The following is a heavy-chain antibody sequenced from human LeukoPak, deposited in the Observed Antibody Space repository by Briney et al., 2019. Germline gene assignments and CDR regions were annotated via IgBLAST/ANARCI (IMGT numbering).Heavy chain of an antibody. J-gene: IGHJ4*02. Sequence: ASVKVSCKASGYTFTSYYMHWVRQAPGQGLEWMGIINPSGGSTSYAQKFQGRVTMTRDTSTSTVYMGLSSLRSEDTAVYYCARVAMITFGGVIVIPAYYFDYWGQGTLVTVSS. V-gene: IGHV1-46*01. D-gene: IGHD3-16*02. CDR2: INPSGGST. CDR3: ARVAMITFGGVIVIPAYYFDY. CDR1: GYTFTSYY.